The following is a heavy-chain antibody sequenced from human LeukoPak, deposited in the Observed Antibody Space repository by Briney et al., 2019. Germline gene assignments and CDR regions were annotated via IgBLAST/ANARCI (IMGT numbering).Heavy chain of an antibody. CDR2: ISSSSSYI. D-gene: IGHD3-22*01. Sequence: PGGSLRLSCTTSGFTFGHYWMNWVRQAPGKGLEWVSSISSSSSYIHYADSVKGRFTISRDNAKNSLYLQMNSLRAEDTAVYYCARDDRYYDSSGYYDHAFDIWGQGTMVTVSS. CDR3: ARDDRYYDSSGYYDHAFDI. J-gene: IGHJ3*02. CDR1: GFTFGHYW. V-gene: IGHV3-21*01.